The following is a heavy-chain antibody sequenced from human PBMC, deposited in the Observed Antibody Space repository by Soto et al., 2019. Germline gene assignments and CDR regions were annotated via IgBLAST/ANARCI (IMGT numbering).Heavy chain of an antibody. V-gene: IGHV1-2*02. Sequence: QVQLVQSGAEVKKPGASVKVSCKASGYTFTGYYMHWVRQAPGQGLEWMGWINPNSGGTNYAQKFQGRVTMTRDTSISTAYRELSRLRSDDTAVYYCARDRRIVGATTAFAYWGQGTLVTVSS. D-gene: IGHD1-26*01. J-gene: IGHJ4*02. CDR3: ARDRRIVGATTAFAY. CDR2: INPNSGGT. CDR1: GYTFTGYY.